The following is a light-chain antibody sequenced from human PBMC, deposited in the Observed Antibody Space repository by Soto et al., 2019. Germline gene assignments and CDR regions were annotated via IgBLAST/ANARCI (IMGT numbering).Light chain of an antibody. CDR2: GAS. Sequence: DIQMTQSPSPLSASVGDRVTITCRASQTISTYLNWYQQKPGKAHKLLIYGASSLQSGVPSRFSGSGSGTDFTLTISSLQPEAFGTYYCQQSFSTPRTFGQGTKVEIK. CDR3: QQSFSTPRT. V-gene: IGKV1-39*01. CDR1: QTISTY. J-gene: IGKJ1*01.